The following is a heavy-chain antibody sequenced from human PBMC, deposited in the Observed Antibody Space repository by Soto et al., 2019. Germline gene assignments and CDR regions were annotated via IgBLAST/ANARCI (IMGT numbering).Heavy chain of an antibody. CDR3: AKNSNQRVYDNWFDP. CDR2: ISGSGGST. V-gene: IGHV3-23*01. D-gene: IGHD1-7*01. J-gene: IGHJ5*02. Sequence: EVELLESGGGLVQPGGSLRISCAASGFTIRRYAMTWVRQAPGEGLEWVSVISGSGGSTYYADSVKGRFTISRDNSKNTLYRQRNSLRADDTAVYYCAKNSNQRVYDNWFDPWGQGTLVTVSS. CDR1: GFTIRRYA.